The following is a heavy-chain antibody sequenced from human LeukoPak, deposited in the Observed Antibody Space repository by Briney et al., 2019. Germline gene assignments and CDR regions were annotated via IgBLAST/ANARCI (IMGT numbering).Heavy chain of an antibody. V-gene: IGHV3-30-3*01. CDR1: RFTFSSYA. Sequence: PGGSLRLSCAASRFTFSSYAMHWVRQAPGKGLEWVAVISYDGSNKYCADSVKGRFTISRDNSKNTLFLQMDSLRDEDTAIYYCAREVELDFDSWGQGTLVTVSS. J-gene: IGHJ4*02. CDR2: ISYDGSNK. D-gene: IGHD1-26*01. CDR3: AREVELDFDS.